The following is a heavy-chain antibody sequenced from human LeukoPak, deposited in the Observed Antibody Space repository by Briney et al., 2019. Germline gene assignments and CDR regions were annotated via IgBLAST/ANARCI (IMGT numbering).Heavy chain of an antibody. CDR2: ISGSGHSSVHST. V-gene: IGHV3-23*01. D-gene: IGHD1-26*01. CDR1: GFTFSSYA. CDR3: AKDQQWELPHYCDY. Sequence: PGGSLRLSCAASGFTFSSYAMSWVRQAPGKGLEWVSGISGSGHSSVHSTYYADSVKGRFTISRDNSKNTLCLQMNNLRAEDTATYYCAKDQQWELPHYCDYWGQGNLVTVSS. J-gene: IGHJ4*02.